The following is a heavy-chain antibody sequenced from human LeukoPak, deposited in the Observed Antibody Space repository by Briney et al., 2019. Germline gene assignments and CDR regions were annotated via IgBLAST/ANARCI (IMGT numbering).Heavy chain of an antibody. D-gene: IGHD3-10*01. V-gene: IGHV3-53*01. CDR2: IYSGGST. J-gene: IGHJ4*02. CDR1: GFTVSSNY. CDR3: ARDRGKAYYGSGNEFDY. Sequence: GGSLRLSCAASGFTVSSNYMSWVRQAPGKGLEWVSVIYSGGSTYYADSVKGRFTISRDNAKNSLYLQMNSLRAEDTAVYYCARDRGKAYYGSGNEFDYWGQGTLVTVSS.